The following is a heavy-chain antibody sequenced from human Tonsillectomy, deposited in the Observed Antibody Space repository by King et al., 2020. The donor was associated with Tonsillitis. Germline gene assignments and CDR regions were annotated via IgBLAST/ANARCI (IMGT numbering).Heavy chain of an antibody. Sequence: VQLVESGGGLVKPGGSLRLSCAASGFTFSSYSMNWVRQAPGKGLEWVSSISTRGSYVFFSDSVKGRFTISRDNANNSLYLQMNSLRAADTAVYYCARSLYYFWSGGWFDPWGQGTLVTVSS. CDR1: GFTFSSYS. CDR2: ISTRGSYV. CDR3: ARSLYYFWSGGWFDP. J-gene: IGHJ5*02. D-gene: IGHD3-3*01. V-gene: IGHV3-21*01.